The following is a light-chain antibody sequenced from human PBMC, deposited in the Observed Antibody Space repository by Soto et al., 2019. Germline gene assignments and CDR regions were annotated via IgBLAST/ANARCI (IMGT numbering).Light chain of an antibody. CDR3: RSYDSSLSGYV. CDR2: GNS. CDR1: SCNIGAGYD. J-gene: IGLJ1*01. V-gene: IGLV1-40*01. Sequence: QSVLTQPPSVSGSPGQTVTISCTGSSCNIGAGYDVHWYQQLPGTAPKLLIYGNSNRPSGVPDRFSGSKSGTSASLAITGLQAEDEADYYCRSYDSSLSGYVFGAGTKLTVL.